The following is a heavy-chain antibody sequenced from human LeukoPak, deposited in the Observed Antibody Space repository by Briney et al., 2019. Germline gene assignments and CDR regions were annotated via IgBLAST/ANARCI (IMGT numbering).Heavy chain of an antibody. Sequence: PSETLSLTCTVSGGSISSSSYYWRWIRQPPGKGLEWIGSIYYSGSTYYNPSLKSRVTISVDTSKNQFSLKLSSVTAADTAVYYCAREPGFDSSGYLNWFDPWGQGTLVTVSS. CDR2: IYYSGST. D-gene: IGHD3-22*01. J-gene: IGHJ5*02. V-gene: IGHV4-39*02. CDR3: AREPGFDSSGYLNWFDP. CDR1: GGSISSSSYY.